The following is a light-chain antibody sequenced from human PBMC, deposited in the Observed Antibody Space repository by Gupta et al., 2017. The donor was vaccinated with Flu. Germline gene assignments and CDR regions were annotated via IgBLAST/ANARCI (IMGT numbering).Light chain of an antibody. Sequence: DIQMTQSPSTLSASVGDRVTITCRASQSISSWLAWYQQKPGKAPKLLIYKASSLESGVPSRFSGSGSGTEFTLTISSLQPDDFATYYCQQDNSYPGTFGQGTEVEIK. CDR2: KAS. CDR3: QQDNSYPGT. CDR1: QSISSW. J-gene: IGKJ1*01. V-gene: IGKV1-5*03.